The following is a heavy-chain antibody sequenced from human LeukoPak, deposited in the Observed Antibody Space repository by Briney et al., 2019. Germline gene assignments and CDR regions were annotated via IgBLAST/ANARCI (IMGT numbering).Heavy chain of an antibody. CDR3: ARDAYDDASES. D-gene: IGHD3-3*01. Sequence: PGGSLRLSFAASGFTFSYYWITWVRPAPGKGLEWVANLRPDGRDKYYADSVKGRFTISRDNAKNSLYLQMNGLRADDTAIYYCARDAYDDASESWGQGTLVTVSS. J-gene: IGHJ5*02. CDR2: LRPDGRDK. CDR1: GFTFSYYW. V-gene: IGHV3-7*01.